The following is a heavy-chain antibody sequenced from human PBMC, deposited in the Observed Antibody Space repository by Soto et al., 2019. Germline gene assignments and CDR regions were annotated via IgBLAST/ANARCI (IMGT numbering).Heavy chain of an antibody. Sequence: QVQLQESGPGLVKPSQTLSLTCTVSGGSISSSGSYWTWIRQHPGKGLEWIGYISYSGSTVYNPSLESRVTISVDTSKNQFSLNLSSVTAADTAVYYCARAAANIDYRGQGTLVTVSS. CDR1: GGSISSSGSY. J-gene: IGHJ4*02. CDR2: ISYSGST. D-gene: IGHD2-2*01. CDR3: ARAAANIDY. V-gene: IGHV4-31*03.